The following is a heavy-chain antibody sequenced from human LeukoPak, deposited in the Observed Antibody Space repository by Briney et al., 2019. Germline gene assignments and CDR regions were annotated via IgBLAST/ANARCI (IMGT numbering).Heavy chain of an antibody. CDR1: GFTFRSYA. CDR3: AKDSVAGTDKYYYAMDV. V-gene: IGHV3-23*01. Sequence: PGGSLRLSCAASGFTFRSYATSWVRQAPGKGLEWVSVISNSGDDTYYADSVKGRFTISRDNSKSTLYLQMNSLRAEDTAVYYCAKDSVAGTDKYYYAMDVWGQGTTVTDSS. J-gene: IGHJ6*02. D-gene: IGHD6-19*01. CDR2: ISNSGDDT.